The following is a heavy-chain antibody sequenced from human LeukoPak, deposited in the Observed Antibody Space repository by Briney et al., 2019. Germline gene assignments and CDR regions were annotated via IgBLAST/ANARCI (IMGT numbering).Heavy chain of an antibody. J-gene: IGHJ4*02. Sequence: ASVKVSCKAPGYTFTGYYMHWVRQAPGQGIEWMGWINPNSGDTNYAQKFQGRVTMTRDTSISTAYMELRSLRSDDTALYYCARESGYCSGGICYLLDYWGQGTLVTVSS. D-gene: IGHD2-15*01. CDR3: ARESGYCSGGICYLLDY. CDR2: INPNSGDT. V-gene: IGHV1-2*02. CDR1: GYTFTGYY.